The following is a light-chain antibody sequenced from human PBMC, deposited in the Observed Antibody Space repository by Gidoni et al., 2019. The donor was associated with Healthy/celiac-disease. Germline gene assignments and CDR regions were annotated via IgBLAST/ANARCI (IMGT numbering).Light chain of an antibody. CDR3: QQYDNLPPYT. CDR1: QDISNY. J-gene: IGKJ2*01. Sequence: DIQMPQSPSSLSASVGDRVTITCQASQDISNYLNWYQQKPGKAPKLLIYDASNLETGVPSRFSGSGSGTDFTFTISSLQPEDIATYYCQQYDNLPPYTFGQXTKLEIK. V-gene: IGKV1-33*01. CDR2: DAS.